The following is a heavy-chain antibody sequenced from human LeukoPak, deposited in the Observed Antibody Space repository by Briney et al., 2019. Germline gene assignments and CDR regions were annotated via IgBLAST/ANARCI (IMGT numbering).Heavy chain of an antibody. CDR1: GFTFSDYW. D-gene: IGHD6-13*01. CDR2: IKKDGSEK. Sequence: GGSLRLSCAASGFTFSDYWMTWVRQAPGKGLERLATIKKDGSEKYYVDSVKGRFTISRDNAKNSLDLQMNSLRAEDTAVYYCARGAWYGISWGQGTLVTVSS. V-gene: IGHV3-7*01. CDR3: ARGAWYGIS. J-gene: IGHJ5*02.